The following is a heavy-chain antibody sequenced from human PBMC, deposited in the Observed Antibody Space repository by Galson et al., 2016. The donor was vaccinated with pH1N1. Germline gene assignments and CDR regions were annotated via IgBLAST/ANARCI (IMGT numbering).Heavy chain of an antibody. J-gene: IGHJ4*02. CDR3: ARAIGSRSSY. CDR1: GFTFNNYW. V-gene: IGHV3-7*01. CDR2: IKEDGSEK. D-gene: IGHD3-16*02. Sequence: SLRLSCAASGFTFNNYWMHWVRQVPGKGLEWVANIKEDGSEKYYVDSVRGRFTISRDNAKNSLYLKMNSLRDEDTALYYCARAIGSRSSYWGQGTLVTVSS.